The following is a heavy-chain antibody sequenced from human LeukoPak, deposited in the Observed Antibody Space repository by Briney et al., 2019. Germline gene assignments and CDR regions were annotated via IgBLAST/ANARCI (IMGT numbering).Heavy chain of an antibody. J-gene: IGHJ6*02. CDR2: IVVGSGNT. Sequence: SVKVSCKASGFTFSNSAMQWVRQARGQRPEWIGWIVVGSGNTNYAQKFQERVTITRDMSTSTAYMELSSLRSEDTAVYYCAARSGYYYGMDVWGQGTTVTVSS. CDR1: GFTFSNSA. D-gene: IGHD3-3*01. CDR3: AARSGYYYGMDV. V-gene: IGHV1-58*02.